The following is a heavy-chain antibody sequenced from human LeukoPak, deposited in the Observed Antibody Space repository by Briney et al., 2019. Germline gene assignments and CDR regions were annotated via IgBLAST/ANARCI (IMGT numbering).Heavy chain of an antibody. CDR1: GGSISSGGYC. J-gene: IGHJ3*02. D-gene: IGHD3-3*01. CDR3: ARELSPHVDFWSGYAAYDAFDI. CDR2: IYYSGST. Sequence: SETLSLTCTVSGGSISSGGYCWSWIRQHPGTGLEWIGYIYYSGSTYYNPSLKSRVTISVDTSKNQFSLKLSSVTAADTAVYYCARELSPHVDFWSGYAAYDAFDIWGQGTMVTVSS. V-gene: IGHV4-31*03.